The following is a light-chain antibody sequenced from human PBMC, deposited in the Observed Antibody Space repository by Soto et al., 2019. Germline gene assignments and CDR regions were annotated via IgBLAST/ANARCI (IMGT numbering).Light chain of an antibody. CDR1: QSVLYSTNNKNY. V-gene: IGKV4-1*01. CDR2: WAS. CDR3: QQYYTTPFT. Sequence: DFVMTQSPDSLAVSLGERATINCKSSQSVLYSTNNKNYLAWYHQKPGQPPKLLIYWASTRESGFPDRFSGSGSATDFTLTISSLPAEDVALYFCQQYYTTPFTFGGGTKVEIK. J-gene: IGKJ4*01.